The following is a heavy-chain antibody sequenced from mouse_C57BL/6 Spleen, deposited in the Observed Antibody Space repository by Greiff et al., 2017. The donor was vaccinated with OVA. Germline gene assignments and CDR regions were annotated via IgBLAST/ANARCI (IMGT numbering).Heavy chain of an antibody. V-gene: IGHV1-62-2*01. CDR1: GYTFTEYT. CDR3: ARHEVPLSFIPTSAMDD. J-gene: IGHJ4*01. CDR2: FYPGSGSI. D-gene: IGHD1-1*01. Sequence: QVQLQQSGAELVKPGASVKLSCKASGYTFTEYTIHWVKQRSGQGLEWIGWFYPGSGSIKYNENFKDKATLTADKSSSTVYMELSRLTSEDAAVYFCARHEVPLSFIPTSAMDDWGQGTSVTVSS.